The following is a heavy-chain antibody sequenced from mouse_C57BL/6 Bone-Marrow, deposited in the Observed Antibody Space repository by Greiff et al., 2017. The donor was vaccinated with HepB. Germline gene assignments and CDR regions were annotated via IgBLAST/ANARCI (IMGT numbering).Heavy chain of an antibody. J-gene: IGHJ2*01. V-gene: IGHV1-80*01. CDR1: GYAFSSYW. Sequence: VKLQESGAELVKPGASVKISCKASGYAFSSYWMNWVKQRPGKGLEWIGQIYPGDGDTNYNGKFKGKATLTADKSSSTAYMQLSSLTSEDSAVYFCARGHMITKILYYFDYWGQGTTLTVSS. CDR2: IYPGDGDT. CDR3: ARGHMITKILYYFDY. D-gene: IGHD2-4*01.